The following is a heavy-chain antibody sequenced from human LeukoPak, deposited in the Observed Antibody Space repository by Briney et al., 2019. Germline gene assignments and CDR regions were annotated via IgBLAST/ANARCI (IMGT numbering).Heavy chain of an antibody. J-gene: IGHJ4*02. CDR1: GFTFSSSA. V-gene: IGHV3-23*01. Sequence: TGGSLRLSCAASGFTFSSSAMSWVRQAPGKGLEWVSAISNNGGYTYYADSVQGRFTISRDNSKNTLYLQMNSLRAEDTAVYYCARANGYDSSGYYFDYWGQGTLVTVSS. CDR2: ISNNGGYT. CDR3: ARANGYDSSGYYFDY. D-gene: IGHD3-22*01.